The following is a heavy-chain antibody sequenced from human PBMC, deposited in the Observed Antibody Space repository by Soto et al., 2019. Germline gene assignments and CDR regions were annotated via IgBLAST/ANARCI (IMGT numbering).Heavy chain of an antibody. Sequence: SETLSLTCTVSGGSISSSSYYWGWIRQPPGKGLEWIGSIYYSGSTYYNPSLKSRVTISVDTSKNQFSLKLSSVTAADTAVYYCARLGGPIAAASMDYWGQGTLVTVS. J-gene: IGHJ4*02. V-gene: IGHV4-39*01. CDR1: GGSISSSSYY. CDR2: IYYSGST. CDR3: ARLGGPIAAASMDY. D-gene: IGHD6-13*01.